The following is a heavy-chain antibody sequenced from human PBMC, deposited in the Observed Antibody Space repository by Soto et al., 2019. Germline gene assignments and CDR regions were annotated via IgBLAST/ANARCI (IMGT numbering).Heavy chain of an antibody. CDR1: GFTFSIYA. CDR3: ARYSSSWPDYYFDY. CDR2: ISSSGSTI. D-gene: IGHD6-13*01. J-gene: IGHJ4*02. Sequence: VQLLESGGGLVQPGGSLRLSCAASGFTFSIYAMSWVRQAPGKGLEWVSYISSSGSTIYYADSVKGRFTISRDNAKNSLYLQMNSLRAEDTAVYYCARYSSSWPDYYFDYWGQGTLVTVSS. V-gene: IGHV3-48*03.